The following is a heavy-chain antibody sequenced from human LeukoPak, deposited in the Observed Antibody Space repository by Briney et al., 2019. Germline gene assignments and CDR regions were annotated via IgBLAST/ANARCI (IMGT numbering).Heavy chain of an antibody. V-gene: IGHV4-61*09. CDR1: GGSISSGTYY. CDR3: ASGTALGIYNWFDP. CDR2: IYTSGST. D-gene: IGHD2-21*02. Sequence: SETLSLTCTVSGGSISSGTYYWSWIRQPAGKGLEWIGHIYTSGSTNYNPSLKSRVTISVDTSKNQFSLKLSSVTAADTAVYYCASGTALGIYNWFDPWGQGTLVTVSS. J-gene: IGHJ5*02.